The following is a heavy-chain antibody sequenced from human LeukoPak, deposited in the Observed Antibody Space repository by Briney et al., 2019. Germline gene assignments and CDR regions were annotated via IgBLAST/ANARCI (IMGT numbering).Heavy chain of an antibody. CDR3: TRADDSSGYYFDY. V-gene: IGHV3-49*04. CDR1: GFTFGDYA. D-gene: IGHD3-22*01. J-gene: IGHJ4*02. Sequence: GGSLRLSCTASGFTFGDYAMTWVRQAPGKGLEWVGFIRNKAYGGTTEYAASVKGRFTISRDDSKSIAYLQMNSLKTKDTAVYYCTRADDSSGYYFDYWGQGTLVTVSS. CDR2: IRNKAYGGTT.